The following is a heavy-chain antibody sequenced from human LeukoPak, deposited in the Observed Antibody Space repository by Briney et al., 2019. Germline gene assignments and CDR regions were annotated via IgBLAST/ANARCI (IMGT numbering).Heavy chain of an antibody. J-gene: IGHJ4*02. CDR2: IRYDGSNK. V-gene: IGHV3-30*02. Sequence: GGSLRLSCAASGFTFSSYGMHWVRQAPGKGLEWVAFIRYDGSNKYYADSVKGRFTISRDNAKNSLYLQMNSLRAEDTAVYYCARDWGTMTTVTTLDYWGQGTLVTVSS. CDR3: ARDWGTMTTVTTLDY. D-gene: IGHD4-17*01. CDR1: GFTFSSYG.